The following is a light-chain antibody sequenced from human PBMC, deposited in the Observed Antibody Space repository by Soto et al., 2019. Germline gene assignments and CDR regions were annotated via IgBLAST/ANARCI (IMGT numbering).Light chain of an antibody. J-gene: IGKJ5*01. V-gene: IGKV2-29*03. CDR1: QSLLHITGETF. CDR3: MQSTHPPPT. CDR2: EVS. Sequence: DIVMTQSPLSLPVTPGEPASISCRSSQSLLHITGETFLFWYLQKPGQSPQLLIYEVSTRVSGVPDRFSGSGSGTDFTLEISRVETDDVGIYYCMQSTHPPPTFGQGTRLEIK.